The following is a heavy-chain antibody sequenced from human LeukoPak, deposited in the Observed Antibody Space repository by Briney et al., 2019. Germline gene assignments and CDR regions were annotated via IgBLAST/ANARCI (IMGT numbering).Heavy chain of an antibody. V-gene: IGHV4-59*08. CDR3: ARHGDSSGSSRTFYYDMDV. CDR2: VYSSGST. D-gene: IGHD3-22*01. CDR1: GGSISGYY. J-gene: IGHJ6*02. Sequence: KASETLSLTCTVSGGSISGYYWSWIRQPPGQGLEWIGYVYSSGSTDYNPSLKSRVTISVDTSKKQFSLRLRSVTAADTAMYYCARHGDSSGSSRTFYYDMDVWGQGTTVTVSS.